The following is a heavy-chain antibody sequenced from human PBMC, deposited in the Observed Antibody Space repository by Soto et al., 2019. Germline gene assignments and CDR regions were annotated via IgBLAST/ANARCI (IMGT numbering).Heavy chain of an antibody. CDR1: GYTFTHYD. J-gene: IGHJ4*02. D-gene: IGHD1-26*01. CDR3: ARGGGGPPSDF. V-gene: IGHV1-8*01. Sequence: QVQLVQSGADMKKPGASVKVSCKASGYTFTHYDINWVRQATGQGLEWMGWMKPKTVKTGFEQKLKDRVTMTRNTSIRTAYRKLSSLRSEDTALYFCARGGGGPPSDFWGKGPPATVSS. CDR2: MKPKTVKT.